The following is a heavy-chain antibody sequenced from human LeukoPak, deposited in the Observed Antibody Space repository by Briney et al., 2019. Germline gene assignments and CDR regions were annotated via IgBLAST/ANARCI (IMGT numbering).Heavy chain of an antibody. CDR3: ARARYGDF. D-gene: IGHD1-14*01. Sequence: PGGSLRLSCVASGFTFRDDWMTWVRQAPGKGLEWVANIREDGSEKNYADSVKGRFTTSRDNSKNSVYLQMNSLRGEDTAVSYCARARYGDFWGQGTRVTVSS. V-gene: IGHV3-7*01. J-gene: IGHJ4*02. CDR2: IREDGSEK. CDR1: GFTFRDDW.